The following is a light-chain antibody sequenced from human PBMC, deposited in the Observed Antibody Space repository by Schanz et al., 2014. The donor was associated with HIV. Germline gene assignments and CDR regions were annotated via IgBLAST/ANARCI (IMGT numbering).Light chain of an antibody. J-gene: IGKJ1*01. V-gene: IGKV1-5*03. CDR3: HQYDSSSWT. CDR1: QSISPW. CDR2: EAS. Sequence: DIQMTQSPSTLSASVGDRVTITCRASQSISPWLAWYQQKPGKTPKLLINEASNLQSGVPSRFSGSGSGTEFNLTISSLRPDDFGTYFCHQYDSSSWTFGQGTKVEIK.